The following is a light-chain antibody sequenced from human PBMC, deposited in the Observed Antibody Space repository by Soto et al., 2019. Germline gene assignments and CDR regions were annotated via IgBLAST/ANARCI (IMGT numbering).Light chain of an antibody. CDR1: SSDVGGYNY. V-gene: IGLV2-14*01. J-gene: IGLJ1*01. CDR2: EVS. Sequence: QSALTQPASVSGSPGQSITISCTGTSSDVGGYNYVSWYQQHPGKAPKLMIYEVSNRPSGVPNRFSGSKSGNTASLTISGLQAEDEADYYCSSYTSSSTPYVFGPGTKLTVL. CDR3: SSYTSSSTPYV.